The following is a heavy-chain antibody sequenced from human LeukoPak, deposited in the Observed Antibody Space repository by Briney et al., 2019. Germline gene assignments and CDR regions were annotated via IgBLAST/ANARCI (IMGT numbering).Heavy chain of an antibody. V-gene: IGHV4-34*03. CDR3: LKSHGGT. Sequence: SETLSLTCAVYGGSFSGYYWSWIRQPPGKGLEWIGEINHSGSTNYNPSLKSRVTISVDTSKNQFSLDLTSVTAADTAVYYCLKSHGGTWGQGTLVTVSS. J-gene: IGHJ5*02. D-gene: IGHD1-26*01. CDR1: GGSFSGYY. CDR2: INHSGST.